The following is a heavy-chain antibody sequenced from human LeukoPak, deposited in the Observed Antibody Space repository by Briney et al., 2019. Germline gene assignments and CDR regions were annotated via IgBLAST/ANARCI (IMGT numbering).Heavy chain of an antibody. CDR3: ARRGPGYCSTTSCLYHYYGMDV. J-gene: IGHJ6*02. D-gene: IGHD2-2*01. CDR1: GVSISSYY. CDR2: IYYSGTT. V-gene: IGHV4-59*08. Sequence: PSETLSLTCTVSGVSISSYYWSWIRQPPGKGLEWIGYIYYSGTTNYNPSLKSRVTISVDTSKNQFSLKLTSVTAADTAVYYCARRGPGYCSTTSCLYHYYGMDVWGQGTTVTVSS.